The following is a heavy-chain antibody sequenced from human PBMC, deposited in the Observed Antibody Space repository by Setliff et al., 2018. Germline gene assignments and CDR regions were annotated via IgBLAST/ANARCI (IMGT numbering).Heavy chain of an antibody. CDR3: ARGGTFRYFDY. Sequence: PSETLSLTCNVSGGSIAGSTYYWGWIRQPPGKGLEWIGRIYYSGIANYSPSLKSRLTISVDTSKNQFSLKLRSVTAADTAVYYCARGGTFRYFDYWGQGTPVTVSS. V-gene: IGHV4-39*07. CDR1: GGSIAGSTYY. D-gene: IGHD5-12*01. J-gene: IGHJ4*02. CDR2: IYYSGIA.